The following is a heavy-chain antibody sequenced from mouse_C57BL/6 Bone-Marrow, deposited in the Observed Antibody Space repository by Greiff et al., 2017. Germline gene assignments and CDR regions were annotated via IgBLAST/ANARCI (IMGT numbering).Heavy chain of an antibody. CDR1: VYTFTSYW. CDR2: IHPNSGST. J-gene: IGHJ2*01. D-gene: IGHD2-3*01. V-gene: IGHV1-64*01. CDR3: ARDGYFPFDY. Sequence: HLQHPGAALVKRGASVKLSCKASVYTFTSYWMHWVKQRPGQGLEWIGMIHPNSGSTNYNEKFKSKATLTVDKSSSTAYMQLSSLTSEDSAVYYCARDGYFPFDYWGQGTTLTVSS.